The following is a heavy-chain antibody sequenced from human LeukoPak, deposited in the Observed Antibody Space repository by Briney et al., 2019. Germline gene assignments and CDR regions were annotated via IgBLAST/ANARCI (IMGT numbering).Heavy chain of an antibody. J-gene: IGHJ4*02. Sequence: PGGSLRLSCAASGFTFSSYSMNWVRQARGKGLEWVSSISSSSSYIYYADSVKGRFTISRDNAKNSLYLQMNSLRAEDTAVYYCARSTSGGSFSFDYWGQGTLVTVSS. CDR2: ISSSSSYI. V-gene: IGHV3-21*01. CDR1: GFTFSSYS. CDR3: ARSTSGGSFSFDY. D-gene: IGHD2-15*01.